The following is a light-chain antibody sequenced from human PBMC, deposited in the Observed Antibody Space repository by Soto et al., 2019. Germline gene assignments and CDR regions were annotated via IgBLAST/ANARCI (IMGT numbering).Light chain of an antibody. CDR1: PSISSSY. CDR3: QQYGSSPAVT. Sequence: ETVLTQSPGTLSLSPGERATLSCRASPSISSSYLAWYQQKPGQAPRLLIYGASNRATGIPDRFSGSGSGTVFTLTISRQEPEEFAVYYCQQYGSSPAVTFGPGTKVDI. V-gene: IGKV3-20*01. J-gene: IGKJ3*01. CDR2: GAS.